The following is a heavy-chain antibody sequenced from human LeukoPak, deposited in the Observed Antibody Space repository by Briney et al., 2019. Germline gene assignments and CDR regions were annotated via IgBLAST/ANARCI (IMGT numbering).Heavy chain of an antibody. CDR3: AREGQRPRASFDY. Sequence: PSETLSLTCTVSGGSISSSSYYWGWIRQPPGKGLEWIGSIYYSGSTYYNPSLKSRVTISVDTSKNQFSLKLSSVTAADTAVYYCAREGQRPRASFDYWGQGTLVTVSS. V-gene: IGHV4-39*07. CDR2: IYYSGST. D-gene: IGHD6-25*01. CDR1: GGSISSSSYY. J-gene: IGHJ4*02.